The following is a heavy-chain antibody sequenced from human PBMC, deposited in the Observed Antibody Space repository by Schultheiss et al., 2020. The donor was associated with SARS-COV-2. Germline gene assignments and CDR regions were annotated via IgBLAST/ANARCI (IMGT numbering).Heavy chain of an antibody. D-gene: IGHD4-17*01. CDR3: AREGVTTGYYYGMDV. CDR1: GFTFSSYS. CDR2: ISSSSSYI. Sequence: GGSLRLSCAASGFTFSSYSMNWVRQAPGKGLEWVSSISSSSSYIYYADSVKGRFTISRDNAKNSLYLQMNSLRAEDTAVYYSAREGVTTGYYYGMDVWGQGTTVTVSS. V-gene: IGHV3-21*01. J-gene: IGHJ6*02.